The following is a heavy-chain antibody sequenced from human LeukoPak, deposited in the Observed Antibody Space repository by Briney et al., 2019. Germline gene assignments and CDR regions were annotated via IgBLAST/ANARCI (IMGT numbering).Heavy chain of an antibody. CDR3: ARSPDILTGENFDY. CDR1: GYTFSGYY. D-gene: IGHD3-9*01. V-gene: IGHV1-2*02. CDR2: INPKSGGT. J-gene: IGHJ4*02. Sequence: ASVKVSCKASGYTFSGYYMHWVRQAPGQGLEWMGWINPKSGGTNEAQKFHNRVTMTRDTSIRTAYMEVSRLRSDDTAVYYCARSPDILTGENFDYWGQGTLVTVSS.